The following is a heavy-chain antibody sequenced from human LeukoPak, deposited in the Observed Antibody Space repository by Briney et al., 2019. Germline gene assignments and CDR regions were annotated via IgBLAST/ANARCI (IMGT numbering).Heavy chain of an antibody. J-gene: IGHJ4*02. CDR2: INHSGST. Sequence: PSETLSLTCAVYGGSFSGYYWSWIRQPPGKGLEWIGEINHSGSTNYNPSLKSRVTISVDTSKNQFSLKLSSVTAADTAVYYCARGRRSGSYFTSFDYWGQGTLVTVSS. V-gene: IGHV4-34*01. CDR1: GGSFSGYY. CDR3: ARGRRSGSYFTSFDY. D-gene: IGHD1-26*01.